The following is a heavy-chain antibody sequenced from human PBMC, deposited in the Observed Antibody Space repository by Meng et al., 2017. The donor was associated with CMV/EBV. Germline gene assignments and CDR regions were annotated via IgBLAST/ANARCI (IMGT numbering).Heavy chain of an antibody. Sequence: QIPLKEPGPTLGKPTQTLTLTCTFSGFSLSTSGVGVGWIRQPPGKALEWLALIYWDDDKRYSPSLKSRLTITKDTSKNQVVLTMTNMDPVDTATYYCAHRGRIAAAGTDWFDPWGQGTLVTVSS. CDR1: GFSLSTSGVG. CDR3: AHRGRIAAAGTDWFDP. D-gene: IGHD6-13*01. CDR2: IYWDDDK. J-gene: IGHJ5*02. V-gene: IGHV2-5*02.